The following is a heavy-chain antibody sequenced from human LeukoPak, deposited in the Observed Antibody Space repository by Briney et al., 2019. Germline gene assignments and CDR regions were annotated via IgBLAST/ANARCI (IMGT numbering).Heavy chain of an antibody. Sequence: PGESLKISCKGSGYSFTSYWIGWVRQMPGKGLDWMGILYPGDSDTRYSPSFQGQVTISSDKSISTAYLQWSSLKASDTAIYRSARCSSTSCYTGYWGQGTLVTVSS. CDR1: GYSFTSYW. CDR2: LYPGDSDT. D-gene: IGHD2-2*02. V-gene: IGHV5-51*01. CDR3: ARCSSTSCYTGY. J-gene: IGHJ4*02.